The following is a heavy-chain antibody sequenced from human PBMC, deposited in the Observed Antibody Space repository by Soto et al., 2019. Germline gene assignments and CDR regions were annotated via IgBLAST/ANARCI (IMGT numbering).Heavy chain of an antibody. Sequence: SVKVSCKASGGTFSSYAISWVRQAPGQGLEWMGGIIPIFGTANYAQKFQGRVTITADESTSTAYMGLSSLRSEDTAVYYCARAVDFWSGYLDYWGQGTLVTVSS. CDR3: ARAVDFWSGYLDY. CDR2: IIPIFGTA. D-gene: IGHD3-3*01. J-gene: IGHJ4*02. CDR1: GGTFSSYA. V-gene: IGHV1-69*13.